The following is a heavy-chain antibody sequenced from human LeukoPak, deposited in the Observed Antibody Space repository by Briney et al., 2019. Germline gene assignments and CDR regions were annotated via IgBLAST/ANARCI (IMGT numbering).Heavy chain of an antibody. Sequence: SETLSLTCTVSGGSISSSSYYWGWIRQPPGKGLEWIGSIYYSGSTYYNPSLKSRVTISVDTSKNQFSLKLSSVTAADTAVYYCASGGYYDSSGYPNWFDPWGQGTLVTVSS. V-gene: IGHV4-39*01. CDR2: IYYSGST. D-gene: IGHD3-22*01. CDR1: GGSISSSSYY. CDR3: ASGGYYDSSGYPNWFDP. J-gene: IGHJ5*02.